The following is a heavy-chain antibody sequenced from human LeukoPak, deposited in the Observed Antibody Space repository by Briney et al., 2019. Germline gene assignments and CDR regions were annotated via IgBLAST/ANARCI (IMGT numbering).Heavy chain of an antibody. CDR3: AKPFRDGSYLYVY. Sequence: PGGSLRLSCAASGFTFSSYAMSWVRQAPGKGLERVSAISGSGGSTYYADSVKGRFTISRDNSKNTLYLQMHSLRAEDTAVYYCAKPFRDGSYLYVYWGQGTLVTVSS. CDR1: GFTFSSYA. J-gene: IGHJ4*02. D-gene: IGHD3-10*01. CDR2: ISGSGGST. V-gene: IGHV3-23*01.